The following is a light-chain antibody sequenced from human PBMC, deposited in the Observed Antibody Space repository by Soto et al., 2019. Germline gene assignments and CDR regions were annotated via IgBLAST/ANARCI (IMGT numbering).Light chain of an antibody. Sequence: EIVMTQSPGTLSLSPGERATLSCRASQSISSNFLAWYQHKPGQAPRLLIYGESSRATGIPDRFSGSASGTDFTLTISRLEPEDFAVYYCQQYGVSPTLRGGTKADIK. V-gene: IGKV3-20*01. CDR3: QQYGVSPT. J-gene: IGKJ4*01. CDR1: QSISSNF. CDR2: GES.